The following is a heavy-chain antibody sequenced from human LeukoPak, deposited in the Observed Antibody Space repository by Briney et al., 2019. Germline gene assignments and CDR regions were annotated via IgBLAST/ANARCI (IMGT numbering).Heavy chain of an antibody. Sequence: GGSLRLSCAASGFTFISYDMNWVRQAPGKGLEWVSYISGSGGSIYYTDSVKGRFTISRDNAKNSLFLQMNSLRAEDTAVYYCASNKEIFYDSSGGYWGQGTLVTVSS. V-gene: IGHV3-48*03. J-gene: IGHJ4*02. CDR2: ISGSGGSI. CDR3: ASNKEIFYDSSGGY. D-gene: IGHD3-22*01. CDR1: GFTFISYD.